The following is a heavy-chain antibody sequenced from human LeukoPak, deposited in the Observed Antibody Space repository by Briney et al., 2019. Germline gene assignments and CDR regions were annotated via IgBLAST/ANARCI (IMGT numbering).Heavy chain of an antibody. V-gene: IGHV3-23*01. D-gene: IGHD3-16*01. CDR1: GFS. CDR3: AKMRGIVITFGGVIFDS. CDR2: MSAGGTST. Sequence: GETLRLSCVASGFSMSCVRQAPGKGLEWVSGMSAGGTSTYYPDSAKGPFPLSRDNSKNTLYPHMNSLRAEDTAIYYCAKMRGIVITFGGVIFDSWGQGTLATVSS. J-gene: IGHJ4*02.